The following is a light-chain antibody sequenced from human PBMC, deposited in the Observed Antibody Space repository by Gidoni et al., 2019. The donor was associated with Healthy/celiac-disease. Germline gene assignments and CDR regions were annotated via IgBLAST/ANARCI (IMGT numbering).Light chain of an antibody. J-gene: IGLJ3*02. V-gene: IGLV1-40*01. CDR2: GNS. CDR1: SSNIGAGYA. CDR3: QSYDSSLSALWV. Sequence: QSVLTQPPSVSGAPGQRVTIPCTGSSSNIGAGYAVPWYQQLPGTAPKLLIYGNSNRPSGVPDRFSGSKSGTSASLAITGLQAEDEADYYCQSYDSSLSALWVFGGGTKLTVL.